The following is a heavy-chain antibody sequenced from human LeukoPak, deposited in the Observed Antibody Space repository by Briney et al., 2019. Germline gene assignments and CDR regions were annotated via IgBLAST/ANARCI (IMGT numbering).Heavy chain of an antibody. Sequence: PGGSLRLSCAASGFTFSSYAMHWVRQAPGKGLEWVAVISYDGSNKYYADSVKGRFTISRDNSKNTLYLQMNSLRAEDTAVYYCARDALAYCGADCYSYYFDYWGQGTLVTVSS. V-gene: IGHV3-30-3*01. D-gene: IGHD2-21*02. CDR2: ISYDGSNK. CDR1: GFTFSSYA. J-gene: IGHJ4*02. CDR3: ARDALAYCGADCYSYYFDY.